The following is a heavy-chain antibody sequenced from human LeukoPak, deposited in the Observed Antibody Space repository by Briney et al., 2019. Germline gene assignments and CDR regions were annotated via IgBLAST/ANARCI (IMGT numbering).Heavy chain of an antibody. V-gene: IGHV4-31*03. Sequence: SETLSLTCTVSGGSISSGGYYWSWIRQHPGKGLEWIGCIYYSGSTYYNPSLKSRVTISVDTSKNQFSLKLSSVTAADTAVYYCARDSSSYSSGWSDDAFDIWGQGTMVTVSS. J-gene: IGHJ3*02. CDR3: ARDSSSYSSGWSDDAFDI. CDR2: IYYSGST. D-gene: IGHD6-19*01. CDR1: GGSISSGGYY.